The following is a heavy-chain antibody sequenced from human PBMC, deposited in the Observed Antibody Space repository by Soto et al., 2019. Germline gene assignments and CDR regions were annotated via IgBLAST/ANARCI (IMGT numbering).Heavy chain of an antibody. D-gene: IGHD3-3*01. CDR2: IGTAGGT. CDR3: ARGPGTTIFGVAH. Sequence: GGSLRLSCAASGFTFSSYDMHWVRQATGKGLEWVSAIGTAGGTYYPGSVKGRFTISRENAKNSLYLQMNSLRAEDTAVYYCARGPGTTIFGVAHWGQGTLVTAPQ. J-gene: IGHJ4*02. CDR1: GFTFSSYD. V-gene: IGHV3-13*01.